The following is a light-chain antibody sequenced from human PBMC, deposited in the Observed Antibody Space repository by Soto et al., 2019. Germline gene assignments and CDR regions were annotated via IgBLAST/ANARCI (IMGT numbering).Light chain of an antibody. Sequence: QSALTQPASVSGSPGQSITISCTGTSSDIGGYNSVSWYQQHPGQAPKVMVYDVTNRPSGVSNRFSGSKSGNTASLTVSGLQAEDEADYYCSSYTSSRTMVFGGGTKVTVL. CDR1: SSDIGGYNS. CDR2: DVT. V-gene: IGLV2-14*01. J-gene: IGLJ2*01. CDR3: SSYTSSRTMV.